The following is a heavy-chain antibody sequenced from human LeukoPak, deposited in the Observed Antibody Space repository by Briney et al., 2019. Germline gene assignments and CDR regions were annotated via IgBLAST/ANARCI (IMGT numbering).Heavy chain of an antibody. CDR1: DFTFSSYA. D-gene: IGHD1-26*01. Sequence: PGGSLRLSCAASDFTFSSYAMSWVRQAPGKGLEWVSAISGSGGSTYYADSVKGRFTISRDNSKNTLYLQMNSLRAEDTAVYYCAKGSEWELLQSFFDYWGQGTLVTVSS. V-gene: IGHV3-23*01. J-gene: IGHJ4*02. CDR3: AKGSEWELLQSFFDY. CDR2: ISGSGGST.